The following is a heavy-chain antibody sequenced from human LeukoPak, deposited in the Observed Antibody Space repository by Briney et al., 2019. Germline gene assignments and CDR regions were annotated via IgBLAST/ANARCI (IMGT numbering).Heavy chain of an antibody. V-gene: IGHV4-34*01. D-gene: IGHD6-13*01. J-gene: IGHJ4*02. CDR2: INHSGST. CDR3: ARGGRIAAARF. CDR1: GFTFSSYA. Sequence: GSLRLSCAASGFTFSSYAMSWVRQPPGKGLEWIGEINHSGSTNYNPSLKSRVTISVDTSKNQFSLKLSSVTAADTAVYYCARGGRIAAARFWGQGTLVTVSS.